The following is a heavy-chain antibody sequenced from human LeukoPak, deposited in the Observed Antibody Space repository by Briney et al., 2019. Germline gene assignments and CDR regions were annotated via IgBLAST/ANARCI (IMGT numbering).Heavy chain of an antibody. CDR1: GGTFSSYA. Sequence: SVTVSCKASGGTFSSYAISWVRQAPGQGLEWMGGIIPIFGTANYAQKFQGRVTIIADESTSTAYMELSSLRSEDTAVYYCARDGYSSSSFTPFDYWGQGTLVTVSS. J-gene: IGHJ4*02. CDR2: IIPIFGTA. CDR3: ARDGYSSSSFTPFDY. D-gene: IGHD6-6*01. V-gene: IGHV1-69*13.